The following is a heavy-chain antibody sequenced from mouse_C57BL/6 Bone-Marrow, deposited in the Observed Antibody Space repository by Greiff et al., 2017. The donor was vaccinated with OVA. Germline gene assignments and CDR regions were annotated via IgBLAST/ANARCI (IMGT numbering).Heavy chain of an antibody. CDR1: GFNIKDDY. J-gene: IGHJ1*03. Sequence: EVQLQESGAELVRPGASVKLSCTASGFNIKDDYMHWVKQRPEQGLEWIGWIDPENGDTEYASKFQGKATITADTCSNTAYLQLSSLTSEDTAVYYSTTGLLQWYFDVWGTGTTVTVSS. V-gene: IGHV14-4*01. CDR2: IDPENGDT. CDR3: TTGLLQWYFDV. D-gene: IGHD1-1*01.